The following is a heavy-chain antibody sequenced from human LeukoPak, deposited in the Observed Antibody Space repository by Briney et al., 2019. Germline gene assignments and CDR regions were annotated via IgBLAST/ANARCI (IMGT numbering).Heavy chain of an antibody. Sequence: PGGPLRLSCVGSGVAFSPHWMIWVRQAPGKGLEWVAIINQDGTQKYYVDSVEGRFTISRDNARNSVYLQMTSLGAEDTAVYYCTTGEMDHWGQGTHVTVSS. D-gene: IGHD7-27*01. CDR1: GVAFSPHW. CDR3: TTGEMDH. CDR2: INQDGTQK. V-gene: IGHV3-7*01. J-gene: IGHJ4*02.